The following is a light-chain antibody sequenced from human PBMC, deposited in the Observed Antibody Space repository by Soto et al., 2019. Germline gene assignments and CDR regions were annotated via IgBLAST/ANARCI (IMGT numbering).Light chain of an antibody. V-gene: IGKV2-30*02. Sequence: DVVMTQSPLSLPVTLGQPASISCRSNQILVHSDGIAYFSWFQQRPGRSPRRLIYKVSNRDSGVPGRVSGSGSGTDFALKISRVEAEDVGVYYCMQGTHWPITFGQGTRLEIK. CDR3: MQGTHWPIT. CDR1: QILVHSDGIAY. CDR2: KVS. J-gene: IGKJ5*01.